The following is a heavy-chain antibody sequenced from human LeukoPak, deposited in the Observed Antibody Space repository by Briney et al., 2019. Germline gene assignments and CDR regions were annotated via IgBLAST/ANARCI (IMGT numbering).Heavy chain of an antibody. J-gene: IGHJ6*03. D-gene: IGHD2-15*01. CDR2: IYTSGST. Sequence: SETLSLTCTVSGGSISSYYWSWIRQPAGKGLEWIGRIYTSGSTNYNPSLKSRVTISVDTSKNQFSLKLSSVTAADTAVYYCARARPRYCSGGSCYSGYYYYYMDVWGKGTTVTVSS. V-gene: IGHV4-4*07. CDR1: GGSISSYY. CDR3: ARARPRYCSGGSCYSGYYYYYMDV.